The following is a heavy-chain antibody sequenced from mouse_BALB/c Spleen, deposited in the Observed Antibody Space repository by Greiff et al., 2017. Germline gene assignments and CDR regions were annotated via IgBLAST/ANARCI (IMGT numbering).Heavy chain of an antibody. V-gene: IGHV3-6*02. CDR1: GYSITSGYY. CDR3: AREEGTGTSAY. J-gene: IGHJ3*01. CDR2: ISYDGSN. Sequence: VQLKESGPGLVKPSQSLSLTCSVTGYSITSGYYWNWIRQFPGNKLEWMGYISYDGSNNYNPSLKNRISITRDTSKNQFFLKLNSVTTEDTATYYCAREEGTGTSAYWGQGTLVTVSA. D-gene: IGHD4-1*01.